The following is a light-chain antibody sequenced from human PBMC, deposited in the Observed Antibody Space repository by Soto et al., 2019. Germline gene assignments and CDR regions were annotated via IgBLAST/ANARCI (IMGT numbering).Light chain of an antibody. V-gene: IGKV3-20*01. Sequence: EIVLTQSPGTLSLSPGERATLSCRASQSVSNNYFAWYQQKPGQAPRLLIYGASNRATGIPDRFSGSGSWTDFTPTISRLAPEDFAVYYCQQYGSSGRFGQGTKV. CDR1: QSVSNNY. CDR3: QQYGSSGR. CDR2: GAS. J-gene: IGKJ1*01.